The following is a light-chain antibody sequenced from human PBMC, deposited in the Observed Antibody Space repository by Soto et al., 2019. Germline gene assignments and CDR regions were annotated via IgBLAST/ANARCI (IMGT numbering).Light chain of an antibody. CDR3: QQYASSPYT. J-gene: IGKJ2*01. CDR1: QSVDSY. CDR2: GAS. Sequence: EIVLTQSPGTLSLSPGERASLSCGASQSVDSYFAWYHQKPGQAPRLVIYGASNRATGIPDRVSGSGSGTSFTLTIIRLEPQEFAVYYCQQYASSPYTFGQGTKLEIK. V-gene: IGKV3-20*01.